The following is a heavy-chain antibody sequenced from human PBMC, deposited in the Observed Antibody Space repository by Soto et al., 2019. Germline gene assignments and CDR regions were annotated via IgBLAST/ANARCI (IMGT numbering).Heavy chain of an antibody. D-gene: IGHD6-13*01. CDR2: IYYSGST. CDR1: CGSVSSGSYY. Sequence: SETLSLTCTVSCGSVSSGSYYWSWIRQPPGKGLEWIGYIYYSGSTNYNPSLKSRVTISVDTSKNQFSLKLSSVTAADTAVYYCARRYSSAFDIWGQGTMVTVSS. CDR3: ARRYSSAFDI. J-gene: IGHJ3*02. V-gene: IGHV4-61*01.